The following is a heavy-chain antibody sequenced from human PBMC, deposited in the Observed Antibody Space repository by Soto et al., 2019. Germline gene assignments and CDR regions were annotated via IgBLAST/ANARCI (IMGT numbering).Heavy chain of an antibody. Sequence: SEALSVACTLSGGSVEIRGYYWTWIRQPPGKGLEWIGYMYYSGSTYYNPSLKSRVTISVDTSKNQFSLKLSSVTAPDTAVYYCASSPYDFWSGYSPQSAFDIWGQGTIVTVPS. D-gene: IGHD3-3*01. V-gene: IGHV4-30-4*01. CDR3: ASSPYDFWSGYSPQSAFDI. CDR2: MYYSGST. J-gene: IGHJ3*02. CDR1: GGSVEIRGYY.